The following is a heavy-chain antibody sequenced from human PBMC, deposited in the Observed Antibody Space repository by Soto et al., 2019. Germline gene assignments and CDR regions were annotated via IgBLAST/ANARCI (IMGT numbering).Heavy chain of an antibody. Sequence: SVKVSCKASGYTFTSYSLTWVRQAPGQGLEWMGWISPYDGNTNYAQELQGRVTMTTDTSTSTAYMELRSLRSDDTAVYYCARVSFRFGELLNYYYMDVWGKGTTVTVSS. CDR1: GYTFTSYS. V-gene: IGHV1-18*01. CDR2: ISPYDGNT. J-gene: IGHJ6*03. D-gene: IGHD3-10*01. CDR3: ARVSFRFGELLNYYYMDV.